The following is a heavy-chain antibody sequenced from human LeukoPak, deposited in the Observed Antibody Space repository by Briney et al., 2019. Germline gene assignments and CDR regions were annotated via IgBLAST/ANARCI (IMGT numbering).Heavy chain of an antibody. J-gene: IGHJ4*02. D-gene: IGHD2-8*02. V-gene: IGHV4-59*01. CDR3: ATLGYCTGGDCYQDDF. CDR1: GASFRSYY. CDR2: IFSRGGT. Sequence: SETLSLTCTVSGASFRSYYWNWIRQPPGKGLEWIGYIFSRGGTSYNPSLKSRATILIDTSKNQFPLSLTSVTAADTAVYYCATLGYCTGGDCYQDDFWGQGTLVTVSS.